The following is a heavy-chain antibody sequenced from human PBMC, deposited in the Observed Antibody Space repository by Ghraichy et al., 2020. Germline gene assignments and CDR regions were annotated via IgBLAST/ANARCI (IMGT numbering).Heavy chain of an antibody. V-gene: IGHV3-23*01. D-gene: IGHD2-2*01. CDR2: T. CDR3: ANKLEVISPSLLVPVAEYFQH. J-gene: IGHJ1*01. Sequence: TYYADSVKGRFTISRDNSKNTLYLQMNSLRVEDTAVYYCANKLEVISPSLLVPVAEYFQHWG.